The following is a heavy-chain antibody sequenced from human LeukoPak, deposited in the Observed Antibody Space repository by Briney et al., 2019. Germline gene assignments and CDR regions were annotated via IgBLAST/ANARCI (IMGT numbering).Heavy chain of an antibody. CDR2: IYTSGST. Sequence: SETLSLTCTVSGGSISSYYWSWIRQPAGKGLEWIGRIYTSGSTNYNPSLKGRVTMSVDTSKNQFSLKLSSVTAADTAVYYCAREHTTETIPYYFDYWGQGTLVTVSS. CDR3: AREHTTETIPYYFDY. V-gene: IGHV4-4*07. D-gene: IGHD4-17*01. J-gene: IGHJ4*02. CDR1: GGSISSYY.